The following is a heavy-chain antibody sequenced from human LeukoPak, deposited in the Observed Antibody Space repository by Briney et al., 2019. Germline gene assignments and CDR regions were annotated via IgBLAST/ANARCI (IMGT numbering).Heavy chain of an antibody. V-gene: IGHV5-51*01. Sequence: GESLKISCKASGYSFTTYWIGWVRKMSGKGLDGSGIFYPGDSDTRYSPSFQGQVTISADKSSRTAYLKWSSLKASDTAIYYCARTVYSSGWYGAFDIWGQGTMVTVSS. CDR2: FYPGDSDT. D-gene: IGHD6-19*01. CDR3: ARTVYSSGWYGAFDI. J-gene: IGHJ3*02. CDR1: GYSFTTYW.